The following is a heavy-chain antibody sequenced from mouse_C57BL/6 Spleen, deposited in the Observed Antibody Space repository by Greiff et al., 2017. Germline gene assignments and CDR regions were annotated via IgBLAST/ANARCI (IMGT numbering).Heavy chain of an antibody. CDR3: AKGLELNWDVAY. CDR1: GYTFTSYA. D-gene: IGHD4-1*01. V-gene: IGHV1-85*01. Sequence: QVQLQQSGPELVKPGASVKLSCKASGYTFTSYAINWVKQRPGQGLEWIGWINPRDGSTKYNEKFKGKATLTVDTSSSTAYMERHSLTSEDSAVYFCAKGLELNWDVAYWGQGTLVTVSA. J-gene: IGHJ3*01. CDR2: INPRDGST.